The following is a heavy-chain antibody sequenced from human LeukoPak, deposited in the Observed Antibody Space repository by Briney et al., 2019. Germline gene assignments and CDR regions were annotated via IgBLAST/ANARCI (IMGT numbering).Heavy chain of an antibody. V-gene: IGHV4-34*01. Sequence: PSETLSLTCTVSGGSISSYYWSWIRQPPGKGLEWIGEINHSGSTNYNPSLKSRVTISVDTSKNQFSLKLSSVTAADTAVYYCARGDYLDYYDSSGYYYVWFDPWGQGTLVTVSS. CDR2: INHSGST. D-gene: IGHD3-22*01. CDR1: GGSISSYY. CDR3: ARGDYLDYYDSSGYYYVWFDP. J-gene: IGHJ5*02.